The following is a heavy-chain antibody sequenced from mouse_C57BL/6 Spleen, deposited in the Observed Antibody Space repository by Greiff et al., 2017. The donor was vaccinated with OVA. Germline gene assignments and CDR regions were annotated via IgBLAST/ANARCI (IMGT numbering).Heavy chain of an antibody. D-gene: IGHD1-1*01. CDR1: GFTFSSYA. CDR3: TRERGLLYAMDY. J-gene: IGHJ4*01. CDR2: ISSGGDYI. V-gene: IGHV5-9-1*02. Sequence: EVNLVESGAGLVKPGGSLKLSCAASGFTFSSYAMSWVRQTPEKRLEWVAYISSGGDYIYYADTVKGRFTISRDNARNTLYLQMSSLKSEDTAMYYCTRERGLLYAMDYWGQGTSVTVSS.